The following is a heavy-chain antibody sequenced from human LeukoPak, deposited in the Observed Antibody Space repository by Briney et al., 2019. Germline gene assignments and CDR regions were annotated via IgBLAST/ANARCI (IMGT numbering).Heavy chain of an antibody. J-gene: IGHJ4*02. CDR2: ISAYNGNT. CDR1: GYTFTSYA. CDR3: ARVCSSSWYYFDY. Sequence: EASVKVSCKASGYTFTSYAMHWVRQAPGQRLEWMGWISAYNGNTNHAQKLQGRVTMTTDTSTSTAYMELRSLRSDDTAVYSCARVCSSSWYYFDYWGQGTLVTVSS. D-gene: IGHD6-13*01. V-gene: IGHV1-18*01.